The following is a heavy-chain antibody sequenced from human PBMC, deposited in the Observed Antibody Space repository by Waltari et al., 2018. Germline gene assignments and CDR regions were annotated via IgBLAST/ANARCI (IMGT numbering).Heavy chain of an antibody. CDR1: GGTFSSYA. V-gene: IGHV1-69*01. Sequence: QVQLVQSGAEVKKRGSSVKVSCNASGGTFSSYAISWMRQAPGQGLEWMGGIIPIFGTANYAQKFQGRVTITADESTSTAYMELSSLRAEDTAVYYCATMQLAGTSPFDYWGQGTLVTVSS. D-gene: IGHD6-19*01. CDR2: IIPIFGTA. CDR3: ATMQLAGTSPFDY. J-gene: IGHJ4*02.